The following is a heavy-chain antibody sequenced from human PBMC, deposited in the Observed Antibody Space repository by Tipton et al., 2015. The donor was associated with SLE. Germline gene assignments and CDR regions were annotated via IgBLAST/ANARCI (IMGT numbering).Heavy chain of an antibody. CDR3: AKEERGIAVAKLDY. CDR2: IWYDGSNK. V-gene: IGHV3-30*18. Sequence: SPRLSCAASGFTFSSYGMHWVRQAPGKGLEWVAVIWYDGSNKYYADSVKGRFTISRDNSKNTLYLQMNSLRAEDTAVYYCAKEERGIAVAKLDYWGQGTLVTVSS. CDR1: GFTFSSYG. J-gene: IGHJ4*02. D-gene: IGHD6-19*01.